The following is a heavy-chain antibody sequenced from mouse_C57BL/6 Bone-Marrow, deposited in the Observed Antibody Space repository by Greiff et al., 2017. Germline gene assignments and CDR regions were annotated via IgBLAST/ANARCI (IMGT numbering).Heavy chain of an antibody. Sequence: EVQLQQSGPGLVKPSQSLSLTCSVTGYSITSGYYWNWIRQFPGNKLEWMGYISYDGSNNYNPSLKNRISITRDTSTNQFFLKLNSVTTEDTATYYCARRFDVWGTGTTVTVSS. CDR3: ARRFDV. V-gene: IGHV3-6*01. J-gene: IGHJ1*03. CDR1: GYSITSGYY. CDR2: ISYDGSN.